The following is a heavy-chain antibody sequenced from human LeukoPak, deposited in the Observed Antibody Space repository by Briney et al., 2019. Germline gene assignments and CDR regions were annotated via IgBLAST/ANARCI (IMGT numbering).Heavy chain of an antibody. CDR2: IYYSGST. CDR1: GGSISSSSYY. CDR3: ARVVSIPSAMVHYYYFDY. J-gene: IGHJ4*02. Sequence: PSETQSLTCTVSGGSISSSSYYWGWIRQPPGKGLEWIGSIYYSGSTYYNPSLKSRVTISVDTSKNQFSLKLSSVTAADTAVYYCARVVSIPSAMVHYYYFDYWGQGTLVTVSS. D-gene: IGHD5-18*01. V-gene: IGHV4-39*07.